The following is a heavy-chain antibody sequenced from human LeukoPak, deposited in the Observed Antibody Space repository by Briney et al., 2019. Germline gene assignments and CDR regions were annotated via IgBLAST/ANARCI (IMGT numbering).Heavy chain of an antibody. CDR2: ISAYNGNT. V-gene: IGHV1-18*01. Sequence: GASVKVSCKASGYTFTNYDINWVRQAPGQGLEWMGWISAYNGNTNYVQKLQGRVTMTTDTSTSTAYMELRSLRSDDTAVYYCARAYGSGSLYYYYYMDVWGKGTTVTVSS. CDR1: GYTFTNYD. CDR3: ARAYGSGSLYYYYYMDV. D-gene: IGHD3-10*01. J-gene: IGHJ6*03.